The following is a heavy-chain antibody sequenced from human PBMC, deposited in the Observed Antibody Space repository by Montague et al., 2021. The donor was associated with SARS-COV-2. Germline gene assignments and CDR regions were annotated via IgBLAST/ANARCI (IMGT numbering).Heavy chain of an antibody. CDR1: GGSFGDDH. D-gene: IGHD3-22*01. Sequence: SETLSLTCAVYGGSFGDDHWSWIRQPPGKGLEWIGNIRQSGRTNYNPSLKSRVTISVDTSKNQFSLKLTSVTAADTGLYFCARGHLSVSMIVVVFTSASYYSDYWDQGAQVTVSS. V-gene: IGHV4-34*01. CDR2: IRQSGRT. CDR3: ARGHLSVSMIVVVFTSASYYSDY. J-gene: IGHJ4*02.